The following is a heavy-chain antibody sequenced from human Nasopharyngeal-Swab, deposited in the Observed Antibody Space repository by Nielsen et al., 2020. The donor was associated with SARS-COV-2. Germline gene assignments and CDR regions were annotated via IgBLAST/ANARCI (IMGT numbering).Heavy chain of an antibody. Sequence: ASVTVSCKASGGTFSSYAISWVRQAPGQGLEWMGWISAHTGNTKYIERLRDRVTLTTDTATSTAYMELRSLRSDDTAVYYCARDPGDDFDYWGQGTLVTVSS. V-gene: IGHV1-18*01. CDR3: ARDPGDDFDY. D-gene: IGHD3-10*01. CDR1: GGTFSSYA. J-gene: IGHJ4*02. CDR2: ISAHTGNT.